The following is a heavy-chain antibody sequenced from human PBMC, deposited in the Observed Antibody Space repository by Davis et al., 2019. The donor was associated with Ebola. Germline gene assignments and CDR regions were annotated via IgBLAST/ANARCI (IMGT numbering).Heavy chain of an antibody. V-gene: IGHV5-10-1*01. J-gene: IGHJ2*01. CDR3: ARIKLAVVTSYWYFDL. D-gene: IGHD4-23*01. CDR1: GYIFTSYW. CDR2: IDPSDSYT. Sequence: GESPKISCKGSGYIFTSYWISWVRQMPGKGLEWMGRIDPSDSYTNYSPSFQGHVTIPADKSISTAYLQWSSLKASDTAMYYCARIKLAVVTSYWYFDLWGRGTLVTVSS.